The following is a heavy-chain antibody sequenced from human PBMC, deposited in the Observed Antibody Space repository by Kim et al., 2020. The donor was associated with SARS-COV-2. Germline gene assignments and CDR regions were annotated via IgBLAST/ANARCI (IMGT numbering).Heavy chain of an antibody. CDR3: AREGTYYDYIWGSYRIIDY. V-gene: IGHV3-74*01. Sequence: RFTISRDNAKNTLYLQMNSLRAEDTAVYYCAREGTYYDYIWGSYRIIDYWGQGTLVTVSS. D-gene: IGHD3-16*02. J-gene: IGHJ4*02.